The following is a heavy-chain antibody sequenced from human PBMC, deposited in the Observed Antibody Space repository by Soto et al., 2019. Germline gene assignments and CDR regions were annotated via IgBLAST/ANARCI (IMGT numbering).Heavy chain of an antibody. V-gene: IGHV3-53*01. CDR2: IYSGGST. CDR3: CRGYSLPGLFDY. D-gene: IGHD6-25*01. J-gene: IGHJ4*02. Sequence: GGSLRLSCAASGFTVSSNYMSWVRQAPGKGLEWVSVIYSGGSTYYADSVKGRFTISRDNSKNTLYLQMNSLRAEDTAVYYCCRGYSLPGLFDYWGQGTLVTVSS. CDR1: GFTVSSNY.